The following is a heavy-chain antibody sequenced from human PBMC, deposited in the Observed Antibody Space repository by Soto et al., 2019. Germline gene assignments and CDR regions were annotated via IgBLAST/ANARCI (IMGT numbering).Heavy chain of an antibody. J-gene: IGHJ5*02. D-gene: IGHD6-19*01. Sequence: SETLSLTCTVSGGSISSSSYYWGWIRQPPGKGLEWIGSIYYSGSTYYNPSLKSRVTISVDTSKNQFSLKLSSVTAADTAVYYCARQKSRGGYRRVGVPPGFDPWGQGTLVTV. CDR3: ARQKSRGGYRRVGVPPGFDP. V-gene: IGHV4-39*01. CDR1: GGSISSSSYY. CDR2: IYYSGST.